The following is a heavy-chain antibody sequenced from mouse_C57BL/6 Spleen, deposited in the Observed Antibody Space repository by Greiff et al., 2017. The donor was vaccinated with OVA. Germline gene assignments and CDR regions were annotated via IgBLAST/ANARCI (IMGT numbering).Heavy chain of an antibody. D-gene: IGHD4-1*01. Sequence: QVHVKQSGAELVRPGASVPLSCKASGYTFTDYEMHWVKQTPVHGLEWIGAIDPETGGTAYNQKFKGKAILTADKSSSTAYMELRSLTSEDSAVYYCTRSKLGPYWYFDVWGTGTTVTVSS. V-gene: IGHV1-15*01. J-gene: IGHJ1*03. CDR2: IDPETGGT. CDR1: GYTFTDYE. CDR3: TRSKLGPYWYFDV.